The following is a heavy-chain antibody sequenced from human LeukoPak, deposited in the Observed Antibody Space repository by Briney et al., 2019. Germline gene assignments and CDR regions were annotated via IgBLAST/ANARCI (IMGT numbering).Heavy chain of an antibody. CDR2: IYTSGGT. CDR3: VGRGSSSGTFDV. D-gene: IGHD6-13*01. CDR1: GGFMANINFY. Sequence: SETLSLTCTVSGGFMANINFYWTWIRQPAGERLEWIGRIYTSGGTTYNPSLKSRVTMSVDRSNNQFSLNLNSVTAADTGVYYCVGRGSSSGTFDVWGPGAIVAVSS. V-gene: IGHV4-4*07. J-gene: IGHJ3*01.